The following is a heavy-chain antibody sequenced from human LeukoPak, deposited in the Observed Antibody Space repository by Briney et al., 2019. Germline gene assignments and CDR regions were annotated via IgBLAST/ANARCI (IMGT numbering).Heavy chain of an antibody. CDR3: ARDFWGQLVRYFDY. CDR1: GFTFSSYW. V-gene: IGHV3-7*01. CDR2: IKQDGSEK. Sequence: GGSLRLSCAASGFTFSSYWMSWVRQAPGKGLEWVANIKQDGSEKYYVDSVKGRFTISRDNAKNSLYLQMNSLRAEDTAVYYCARDFWGQLVRYFDYWGQGTLVTVSS. D-gene: IGHD1-1*01. J-gene: IGHJ4*02.